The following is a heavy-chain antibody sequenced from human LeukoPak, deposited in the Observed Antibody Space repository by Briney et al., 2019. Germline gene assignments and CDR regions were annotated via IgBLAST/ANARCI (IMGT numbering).Heavy chain of an antibody. J-gene: IGHJ4*02. D-gene: IGHD2-15*01. CDR1: GGSISSSSYY. Sequence: KTSETLSLTCTVSGGSISSSSYYWGWIRQPPGKGLEWIGSIYYSGSTYYNPSLKSRVTISVDTSKNQFSLKLSSVTAADTAVYYCARHGASNYCSGGSRYSDVFDYWGQGTLVTVSS. CDR2: IYYSGST. CDR3: ARHGASNYCSGGSRYSDVFDY. V-gene: IGHV4-39*01.